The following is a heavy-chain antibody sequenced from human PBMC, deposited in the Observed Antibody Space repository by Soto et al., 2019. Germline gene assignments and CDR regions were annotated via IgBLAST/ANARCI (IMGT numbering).Heavy chain of an antibody. CDR3: ARGLEVHLMPAWYYGMDV. CDR2: INHSGST. V-gene: IGHV4-34*01. J-gene: IGHJ6*02. D-gene: IGHD1-1*01. CDR1: GGSFSGYY. Sequence: SETLSLTCAVYGGSFSGYYWSWIRQPPGKGLEWIGEINHSGSTNYNPSLKSRVTISVDTSKNQFSLKLSSVTAADTAVYYCARGLEVHLMPAWYYGMDVWGQGTTVTVSS.